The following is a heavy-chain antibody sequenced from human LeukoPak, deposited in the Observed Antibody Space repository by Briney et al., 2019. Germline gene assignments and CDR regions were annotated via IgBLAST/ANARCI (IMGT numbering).Heavy chain of an antibody. CDR3: ARCPFHDYGDYEGHACFDY. J-gene: IGHJ4*02. CDR2: INPNSGGT. D-gene: IGHD4-17*01. V-gene: IGHV1-2*02. CDR1: GYTFTGYY. Sequence: ASVKVSCKASGYTFTGYYMHWVRQAPGQGLEWMGWINPNSGGTNYAQKFQGRVTMTRDTSTSTVYMELSRLRSDDTAVYYCARCPFHDYGDYEGHACFDYWGQGTLVTVSS.